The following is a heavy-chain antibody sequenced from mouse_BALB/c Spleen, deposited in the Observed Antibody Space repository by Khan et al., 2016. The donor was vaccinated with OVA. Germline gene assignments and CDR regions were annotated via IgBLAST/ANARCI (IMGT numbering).Heavy chain of an antibody. V-gene: IGHV1-7*01. Sequence: QVQLKQSGAELAKPGASVKMSCKASGYTFSNYWIHWVKQRPGQGLEWIRYINPSSGHTYYNQTFNDKATLTTDKSSSTAYMQLSSLTTEDSAVYYCARNRIANWGQGTTLTVSS. D-gene: IGHD6-1*01. CDR3: ARNRIAN. CDR1: GYTFSNYW. J-gene: IGHJ2*01. CDR2: INPSSGHT.